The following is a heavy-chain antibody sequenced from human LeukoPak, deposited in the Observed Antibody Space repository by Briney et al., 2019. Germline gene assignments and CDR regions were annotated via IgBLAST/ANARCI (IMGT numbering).Heavy chain of an antibody. Sequence: ASVKVSCKASGYTFTSYAMHWVRQAPGQRLEWMGWINAGNGNTKYSQKFQGRVTITRVTSASTAYMELSSLRSEDTAVYYCARDSGYDDYYYYYGMDVWGKGTTVTVSS. D-gene: IGHD5-12*01. V-gene: IGHV1-3*01. CDR2: INAGNGNT. CDR3: ARDSGYDDYYYYYGMDV. CDR1: GYTFTSYA. J-gene: IGHJ6*04.